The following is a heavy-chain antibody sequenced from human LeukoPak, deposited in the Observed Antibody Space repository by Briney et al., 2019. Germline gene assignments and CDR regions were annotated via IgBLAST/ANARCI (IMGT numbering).Heavy chain of an antibody. V-gene: IGHV4-59*01. CDR1: GGSISSYY. CDR3: ASSSSGYSYGYYFDY. CDR2: IYYSGST. D-gene: IGHD5-18*01. Sequence: TSETLSLTCTVSGGSISSYYWSWIRQPPGKGLEWIGYIYYSGSTNYNPSLKSRVTISVDTSKNQFSLKLSSVTAADTAVYYCASSSSGYSYGYYFDYWGQGTLVTVSS. J-gene: IGHJ4*02.